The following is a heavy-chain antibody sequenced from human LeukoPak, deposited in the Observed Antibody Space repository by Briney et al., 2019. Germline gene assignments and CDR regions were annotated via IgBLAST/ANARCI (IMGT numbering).Heavy chain of an antibody. D-gene: IGHD3-10*01. J-gene: IGHJ5*02. CDR1: GFTFSHFW. V-gene: IGHV3-74*01. Sequence: GGSLRLSCAASGFTFSHFWMSWVRQAPGKGLVWVSRINSDGSSTNYADSVKGRFTISRDNAQNTLYLQMDSLRAEDTAMYYCARDLGATNWFGPWGQGTLVTVSS. CDR2: INSDGSST. CDR3: ARDLGATNWFGP.